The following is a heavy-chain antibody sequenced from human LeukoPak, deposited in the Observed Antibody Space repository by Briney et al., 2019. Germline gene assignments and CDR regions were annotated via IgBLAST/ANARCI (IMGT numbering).Heavy chain of an antibody. CDR1: GGSFSGYY. CDR3: ARKLRWFDP. J-gene: IGHJ5*02. D-gene: IGHD5-24*01. V-gene: IGHV4-34*01. Sequence: SETLSLTCAVYGGSFSGYYWSWIRQPPGKGLEWIGEINHSGSTNYNPSLKSRVTISVDTSKNQFSPKLSSVTAADTAVYYCARKLRWFDPWGQGTLVTVSS. CDR2: INHSGST.